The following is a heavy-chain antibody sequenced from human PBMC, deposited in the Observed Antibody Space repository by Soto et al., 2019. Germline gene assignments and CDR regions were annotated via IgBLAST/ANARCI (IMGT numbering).Heavy chain of an antibody. CDR2: ITTSNGDT. CDR1: GYSFTNYG. V-gene: IGHV1-18*01. J-gene: IGHJ4*02. CDR3: ARDRAPADY. Sequence: QVQLVQSGAEVKEPGASVKVSCKTSGYSFTNYGLSWVRQAPGQGLERMGWITTSNGDTNYAQNFQGRLTETTDTSTSTAYMELRSLRSDDTAVYYCARDRAPADYWGQGTLITVSS.